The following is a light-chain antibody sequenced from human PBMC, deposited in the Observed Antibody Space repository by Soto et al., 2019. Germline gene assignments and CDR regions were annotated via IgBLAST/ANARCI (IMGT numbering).Light chain of an antibody. V-gene: IGKV1-39*01. CDR3: QHSTTWT. J-gene: IGKJ1*01. Sequence: DSQITQSPSSLSASVGDRVTITCRASQGISTYLNWYQQKPGKAPKLLIYAASSLQSGVPSRFSGSGSETDFTLTISSLQPEDFATYSCQHSTTWTFGQGTKVDIK. CDR2: AAS. CDR1: QGISTY.